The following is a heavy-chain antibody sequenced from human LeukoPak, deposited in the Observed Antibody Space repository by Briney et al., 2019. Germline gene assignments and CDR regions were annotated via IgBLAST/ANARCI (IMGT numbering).Heavy chain of an antibody. Sequence: SGTLSLTCAVSGGSISSNNWWGWVRQPPGKGLEWIGEIYHSGSPNCNPSLKSRVTISVDKSRNHFSLNLSSVTAADTAVYYCARVNINNWHSCDYWGQGTLVTVSS. CDR2: IYHSGSP. CDR3: ARVNINNWHSCDY. V-gene: IGHV4-4*02. J-gene: IGHJ4*02. D-gene: IGHD1-1*01. CDR1: GGSISSNNW.